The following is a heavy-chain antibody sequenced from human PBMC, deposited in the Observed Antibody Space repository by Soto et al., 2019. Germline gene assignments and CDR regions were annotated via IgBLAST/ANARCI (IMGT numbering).Heavy chain of an antibody. Sequence: QVQLVESGGGVVQPGRSLRLSCAASGFTFSSYAMHWVRQAPGKGLEWVAVISYDGSNKYYADSVKGRFTISRDNSKNTLSLQMNSARAEATAVYYCARDPVTWGSGSPPPYYYYGMDVWGQGTTVTVSS. CDR1: GFTFSSYA. J-gene: IGHJ6*02. CDR2: ISYDGSNK. CDR3: ARDPVTWGSGSPPPYYYYGMDV. D-gene: IGHD3-10*01. V-gene: IGHV3-30-3*01.